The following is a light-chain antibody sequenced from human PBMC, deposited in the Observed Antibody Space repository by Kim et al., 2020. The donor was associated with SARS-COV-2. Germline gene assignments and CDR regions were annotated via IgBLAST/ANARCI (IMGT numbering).Light chain of an antibody. V-gene: IGKV1-5*03. J-gene: IGKJ2*01. Sequence: DIQMTQSPSTLSASVGDRVTITCRASQGIGNDLGWYQQKPGKAPKLLIFKASNLGSGVPSRFSGSGSGTEFTLTISSLQTDDFATYYCQQYFSYSYTFGHGTKLEI. CDR3: QQYFSYSYT. CDR2: KAS. CDR1: QGIGND.